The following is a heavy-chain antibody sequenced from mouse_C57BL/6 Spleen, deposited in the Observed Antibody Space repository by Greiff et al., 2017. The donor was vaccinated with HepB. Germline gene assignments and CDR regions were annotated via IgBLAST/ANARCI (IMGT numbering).Heavy chain of an antibody. J-gene: IGHJ2*01. CDR3: TRALMVTTGYFDY. V-gene: IGHV5-9-1*02. D-gene: IGHD2-2*01. CDR1: GFTFSSYA. Sequence: EVKLVESGEGLVKPGGSLKLSCAASGFTFSSYAMSWVRQTPEKRLEWVAYISSGGDYIYYADTVKGRFTISRDNARNTLYLQMSSLKSEDTAMYYCTRALMVTTGYFDYWGQGTTLTVSS. CDR2: ISSGGDYI.